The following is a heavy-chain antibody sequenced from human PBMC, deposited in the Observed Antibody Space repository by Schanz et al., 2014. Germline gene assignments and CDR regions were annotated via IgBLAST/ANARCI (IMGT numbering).Heavy chain of an antibody. J-gene: IGHJ3*02. CDR1: GFTFSIYA. CDR2: INGDGSRT. Sequence: EVQLVESGGGLVQPGGSLRLSCSASGFTFSIYAMHWVRQAPGRGLEWVSRINGDGSRTAYADSVKGRFTISRDNAKNTLYLQMNSLRAEDTAVYYCAKSDAFDIWGQGTLVTVSS. V-gene: IGHV3-74*02. CDR3: AKSDAFDI.